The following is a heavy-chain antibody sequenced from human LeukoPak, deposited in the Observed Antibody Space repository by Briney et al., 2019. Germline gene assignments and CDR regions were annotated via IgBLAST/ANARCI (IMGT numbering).Heavy chain of an antibody. V-gene: IGHV3-11*06. CDR1: GFTFSDYY. J-gene: IGHJ5*02. CDR3: ARDRAKGPGWFDP. CDR2: ISSSSSYT. Sequence: GGSLRLSCAASGFTFSDYYMSWIRQAPGKGLEWVSYISSSSSYTNYADSVKGRFTISRDSAKNSLYLQMNSLRAEDTAVYYCARDRAKGPGWFDPWGQGTLVTVSS.